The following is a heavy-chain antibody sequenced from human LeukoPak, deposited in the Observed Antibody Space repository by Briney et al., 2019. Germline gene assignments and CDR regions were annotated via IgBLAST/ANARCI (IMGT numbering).Heavy chain of an antibody. CDR1: GDSFSAYY. Sequence: SETLSLTCTVSGDSFSAYYWSWIRQPPGRGLEWIGYIYSSGDTNYNPSLKSRVTISVGTSKKQHSLKLTSVTAADTAVYYCAIHTNVDISSFMDVWGKGTTVTVSS. V-gene: IGHV4-4*09. CDR2: IYSSGDT. CDR3: AIHTNVDISSFMDV. J-gene: IGHJ6*03. D-gene: IGHD2-8*01.